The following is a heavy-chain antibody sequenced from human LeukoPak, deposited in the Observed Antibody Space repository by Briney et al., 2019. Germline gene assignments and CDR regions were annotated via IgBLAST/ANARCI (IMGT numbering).Heavy chain of an antibody. CDR1: GGSISSYY. CDR2: IYYSGST. CDR3: ARGGHYDFWSGYYPSDMDV. J-gene: IGHJ6*02. D-gene: IGHD3-3*01. V-gene: IGHV4-59*01. Sequence: PSETLSLTCTVSGGSISSYYWIWIRQPPGKGLEWIGYIYYSGSTNYNPSLRSRVTISVDTSKNQFSLKLSSVTAADTAVYYCARGGHYDFWSGYYPSDMDVWGQGTTVTVSS.